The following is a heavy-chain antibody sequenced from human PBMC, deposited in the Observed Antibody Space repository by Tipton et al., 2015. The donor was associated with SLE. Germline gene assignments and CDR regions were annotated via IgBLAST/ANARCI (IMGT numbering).Heavy chain of an antibody. CDR3: ARTRDDSSGYYYDDAFDI. CDR2: IYYSGST. Sequence: TLSLTCTVSGGSISSSSYYWGWIRQPPGKGLEWIGSIYYSGSTYYNPSLKSRVTISVGTSKNQFSLKLSSVTAADTAVYYCARTRDDSSGYYYDDAFDIWGQGTMVTVSS. D-gene: IGHD3-22*01. CDR1: GGSISSSSYY. V-gene: IGHV4-39*01. J-gene: IGHJ3*02.